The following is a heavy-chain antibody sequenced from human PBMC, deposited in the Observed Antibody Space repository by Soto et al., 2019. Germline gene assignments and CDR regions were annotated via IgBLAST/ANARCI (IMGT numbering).Heavy chain of an antibody. V-gene: IGHV1-18*01. CDR3: ARDLDGSGSYYTDY. CDR2: ISRHNGNT. Sequence: ASVKVSCKASGYVFIGYGISWVRQAPGQGLEWMGWISRHNGNTNYAQNFQGRVTMTTDASTSTAYMELRSLRSDDTAVHYCARDLDGSGSYYTDYWGQGTLVTVSS. CDR1: GYVFIGYG. D-gene: IGHD3-10*01. J-gene: IGHJ4*02.